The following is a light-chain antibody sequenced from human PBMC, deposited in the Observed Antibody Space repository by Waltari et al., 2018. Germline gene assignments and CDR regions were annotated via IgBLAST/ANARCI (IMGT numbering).Light chain of an antibody. V-gene: IGLV2-14*03. J-gene: IGLJ1*01. Sequence: QSALTQPASVSGSPGQSITISCTGTSSDVGGYNYVSWYQQHPGKAPKLMIYDVSNRPSGVSNRFSGSKSGNTASLTISGLQAEVEADYYCSSYTSNSRGVFGTGTKVTVL. CDR1: SSDVGGYNY. CDR2: DVS. CDR3: SSYTSNSRGV.